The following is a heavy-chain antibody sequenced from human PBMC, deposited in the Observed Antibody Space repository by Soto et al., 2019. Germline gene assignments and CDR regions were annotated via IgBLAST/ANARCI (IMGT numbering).Heavy chain of an antibody. J-gene: IGHJ6*03. D-gene: IGHD3-10*01. Sequence: QVQLVQSGAEVKKPGASVKVSCKASGYTFSSYDINWVRQATGQGLEWMGWMNPNSGDTNDPQKFQGRVTMTRNTSIATAYMELSSLRSEDTAVYYCARGLKFTTPLVRGVNPYYYYYMDVWGEGTTVTVSS. CDR3: ARGLKFTTPLVRGVNPYYYYYMDV. CDR2: MNPNSGDT. CDR1: GYTFSSYD. V-gene: IGHV1-8*01.